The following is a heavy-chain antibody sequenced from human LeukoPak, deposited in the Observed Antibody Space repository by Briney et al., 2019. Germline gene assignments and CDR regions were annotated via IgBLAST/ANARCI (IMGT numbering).Heavy chain of an antibody. D-gene: IGHD3-10*01. CDR2: ISGSGGST. CDR1: GLPFSSYA. Sequence: GGSLRLSCAASGLPFSSYAMSWVRQAPGKGLEWVSAISGSGGSTYYADSVKGRFTISRDNSKNTLFLQMNSLSAVDTAIYYCAKGFYGSGSSYFDAWGQGILVSVSS. CDR3: AKGFYGSGSSYFDA. V-gene: IGHV3-23*01. J-gene: IGHJ4*02.